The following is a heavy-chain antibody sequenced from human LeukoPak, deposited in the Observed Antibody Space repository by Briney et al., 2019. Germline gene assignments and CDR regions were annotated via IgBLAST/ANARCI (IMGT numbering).Heavy chain of an antibody. CDR3: ARLGVRSGGYGVDV. V-gene: IGHV5-10-1*01. CDR2: IDPSDSYT. D-gene: IGHD3-10*01. CDR1: GYSLTSYW. Sequence: GESLKISCKGAGYSLTSYWISWVRQMPGKGLEWMGGIDPSDSYTNYSPSFQGHVTISVDKSISTAYLQWSSLKASDTAMYYCARLGVRSGGYGVDVWGQGTTVTVAS. J-gene: IGHJ6*02.